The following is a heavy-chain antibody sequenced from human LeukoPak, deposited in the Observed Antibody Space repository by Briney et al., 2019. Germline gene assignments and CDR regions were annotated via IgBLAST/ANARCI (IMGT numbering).Heavy chain of an antibody. CDR3: ARVAAYYGSGSYYGY. CDR2: INPSGGST. J-gene: IGHJ4*02. V-gene: IGHV1-46*01. D-gene: IGHD3-10*01. Sequence: ASVKVSCKASGYTFTSYYMHWVRQVPGQGLEWMGIINPSGGSTSYAQKFQGRVTMTRDTSTSTVYMELSSLRSEDTAVYYCARVAAYYGSGSYYGYWGQGTLVTVSS. CDR1: GYTFTSYY.